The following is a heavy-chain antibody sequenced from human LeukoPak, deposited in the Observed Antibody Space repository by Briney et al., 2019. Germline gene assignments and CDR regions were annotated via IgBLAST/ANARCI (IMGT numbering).Heavy chain of an antibody. CDR3: AKDRSYDSSRWNAFDI. D-gene: IGHD3-22*01. J-gene: IGHJ3*02. Sequence: GGSLRLSCAASGFTFSSYAMSWVRQAPGKGLEWVSAISGSGGSTYYADSVKGRFTISRDNSKNTLYLQMNSLRAEDTAVYHCAKDRSYDSSRWNAFDIWGQGTMVTVSS. CDR2: ISGSGGST. V-gene: IGHV3-23*01. CDR1: GFTFSSYA.